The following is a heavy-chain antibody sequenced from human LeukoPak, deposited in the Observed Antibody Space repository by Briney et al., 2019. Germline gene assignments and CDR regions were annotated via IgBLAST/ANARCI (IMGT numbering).Heavy chain of an antibody. CDR2: ISGSGGST. D-gene: IGHD3-10*01. V-gene: IGHV3-23*01. CDR1: GFTFSSYA. J-gene: IGHJ6*03. CDR3: AKGGGIYYYYYMDV. Sequence: PGGSLRLSCAASGFTFSSYAMSWVRQAPGKGLEWVSAISGSGGSTYYADSVKGRFTISRDNSKNTLYLQMNSLRAEDTAVYYCAKGGGIYYYYYMDVWGKGTTVTVSS.